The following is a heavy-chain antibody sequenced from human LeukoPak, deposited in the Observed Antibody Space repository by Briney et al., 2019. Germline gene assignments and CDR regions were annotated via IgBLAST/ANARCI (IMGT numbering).Heavy chain of an antibody. Sequence: GGSLRLSCAASGFTFSSYAMHWVRQAPGKGLEWVAVISYDGSNKYYADSVKGRFTISRDNSKNTLYLQMNSLRAEDTAVYYCARDGCSSTSCYVPPPYWGQGTLVTDSS. J-gene: IGHJ4*02. CDR1: GFTFSSYA. CDR3: ARDGCSSTSCYVPPPY. CDR2: ISYDGSNK. V-gene: IGHV3-30*04. D-gene: IGHD2-2*01.